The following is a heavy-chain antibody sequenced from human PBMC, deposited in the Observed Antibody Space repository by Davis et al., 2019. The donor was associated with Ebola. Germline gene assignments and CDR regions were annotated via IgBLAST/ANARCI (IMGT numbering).Heavy chain of an antibody. CDR2: INHSGST. J-gene: IGHJ4*02. V-gene: IGHV4-61*01. CDR1: GGSVSSGSYY. D-gene: IGHD5-18*01. Sequence: SETLSLTCTVPGGSVSSGSYYWSWIRQPPGKGLEWIGEINHSGSTNYNPSLKSRVTISVDTSKNQFSLKLSSVTAADTAVYYCARGRRYSYGPPRYWGQGTLVTVSS. CDR3: ARGRRYSYGPPRY.